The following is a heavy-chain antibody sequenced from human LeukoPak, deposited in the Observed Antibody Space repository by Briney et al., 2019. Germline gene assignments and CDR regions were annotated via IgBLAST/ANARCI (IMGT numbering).Heavy chain of an antibody. CDR2: IIPIFGTA. D-gene: IGHD4-17*01. V-gene: IGHV1-69*05. CDR1: GYTFTSYG. J-gene: IGHJ6*03. Sequence: SVKVSCKASGYTFTSYGISWVRQAPGQGLEWMGGIIPIFGTANYAQKFQGRVTITTDESTSTAYMELSSLRSEDTAVYYCARMGGDYESGWDYYYYMDVWGKGTTVTVSS. CDR3: ARMGGDYESGWDYYYYMDV.